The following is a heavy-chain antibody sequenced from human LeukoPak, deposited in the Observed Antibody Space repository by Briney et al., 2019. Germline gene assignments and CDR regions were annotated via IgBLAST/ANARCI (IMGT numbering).Heavy chain of an antibody. Sequence: SGGSLRLSCAASGFTFRSYWMSWVRQAPGKGLEWVANIKQDGSEQYYVDSVKGRFTISRDNTKNSVYLQMNSLGAEDTAVYYCARGLTTVSVKDYFDYWGQGTLVTVSS. D-gene: IGHD4-11*01. V-gene: IGHV3-7*01. J-gene: IGHJ4*02. CDR2: IKQDGSEQ. CDR3: ARGLTTVSVKDYFDY. CDR1: GFTFRSYW.